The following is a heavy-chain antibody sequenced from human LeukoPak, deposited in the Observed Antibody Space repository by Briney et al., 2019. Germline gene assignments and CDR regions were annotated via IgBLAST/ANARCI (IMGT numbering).Heavy chain of an antibody. CDR1: GYTLTELS. CDR3: ATAPYCTNGVCYLGPDY. V-gene: IGHV1-24*01. J-gene: IGHJ4*02. Sequence: ASVKVSCKVSGYTLTELSMHWVRQAPGKGLEWMGGFDPEDGETIYAQKFQGRVTMTEDTSTDTAYMELSSLRSEDTAVYYCATAPYCTNGVCYLGPDYWGQGTQVTVSS. D-gene: IGHD2-8*01. CDR2: FDPEDGET.